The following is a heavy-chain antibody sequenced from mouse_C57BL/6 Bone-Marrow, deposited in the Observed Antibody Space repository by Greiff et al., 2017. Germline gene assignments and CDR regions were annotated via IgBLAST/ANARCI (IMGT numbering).Heavy chain of an antibody. CDR2: IYPGSGNT. V-gene: IGHV1-76*01. CDR3: ARSHGSSYLYDFDY. CDR1: GYTFTDYY. Sequence: VKLMESGAELVRPGASVKLSCKASGYTFTDYYINWVKQRPGQGLEWIARIYPGSGNTYYNEKFKGKATLTAEKSSSTAYMQLSSLTSEDSAVYFCARSHGSSYLYDFDYWSQGTTLTVSS. D-gene: IGHD1-1*01. J-gene: IGHJ2*01.